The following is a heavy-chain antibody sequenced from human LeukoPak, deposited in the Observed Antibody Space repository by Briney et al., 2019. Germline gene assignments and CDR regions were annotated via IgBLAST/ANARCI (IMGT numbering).Heavy chain of an antibody. J-gene: IGHJ4*02. CDR2: IYHSGST. V-gene: IGHV4-59*08. D-gene: IGHD5-24*01. CDR3: ARHESKDGYRGFDY. CDR1: GGCMRYYY. Sequence: SETLSLTCTVSGGCMRYYYWSWIRQPPGKGLEWIGYIYHSGSTNYNPSLKSRVTISVDRSKKLFSLSLSSMTAADTAVYYCARHESKDGYRGFDYWGQGTLVTVSS.